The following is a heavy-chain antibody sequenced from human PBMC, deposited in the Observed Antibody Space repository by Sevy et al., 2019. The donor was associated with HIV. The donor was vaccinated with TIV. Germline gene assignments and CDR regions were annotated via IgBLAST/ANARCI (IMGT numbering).Heavy chain of an antibody. CDR1: GFTFSSYG. CDR3: AREVHPGVAGGDYYYYGMDV. D-gene: IGHD6-19*01. CDR2: IWYDGSNK. Sequence: GGSLRLSCAASGFTFSSYGMHWVRQAPGKGLEWVAVIWYDGSNKYYADSVKGRFTISRDYSKNTLYLQMNSLRAEDTAVYYCAREVHPGVAGGDYYYYGMDVWGQGTTVTVSS. V-gene: IGHV3-33*01. J-gene: IGHJ6*02.